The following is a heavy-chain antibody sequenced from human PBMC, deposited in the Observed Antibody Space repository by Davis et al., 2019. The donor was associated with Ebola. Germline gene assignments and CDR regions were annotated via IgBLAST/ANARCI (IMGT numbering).Heavy chain of an antibody. J-gene: IGHJ2*01. V-gene: IGHV3-23*01. CDR3: ARHPVGYSSGWYWYFDL. CDR1: GFTFSSYA. D-gene: IGHD6-19*01. CDR2: ISGSGGST. Sequence: GGSLRLSCAASGFTFSSYAMSWVRQAPGKGLEWVSAISGSGGSTYYADSVKGRFTISRDNAKNSLYLQMNSLRAEDTAVYYCARHPVGYSSGWYWYFDLWGRGTLVTVSS.